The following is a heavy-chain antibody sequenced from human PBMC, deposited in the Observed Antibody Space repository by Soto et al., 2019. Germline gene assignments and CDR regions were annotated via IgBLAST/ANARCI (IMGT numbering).Heavy chain of an antibody. D-gene: IGHD4-17*01. J-gene: IGHJ4*02. V-gene: IGHV3-48*02. CDR2: ISSSSSTI. Sequence: PVGSVRLSCAASGFTFSSYSMNWVRQAPGKGLEWVSYISSSSSTIYYADSVKGRFTISRDNAKNSLYLQMNSLRDEDTAVYYCARDGSYGDYDPYFDYWGQGTLVTVSS. CDR1: GFTFSSYS. CDR3: ARDGSYGDYDPYFDY.